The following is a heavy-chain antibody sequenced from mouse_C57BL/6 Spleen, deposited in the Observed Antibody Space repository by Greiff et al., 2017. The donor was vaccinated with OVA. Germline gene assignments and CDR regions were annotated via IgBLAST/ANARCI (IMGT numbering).Heavy chain of an antibody. D-gene: IGHD2-4*01. V-gene: IGHV14-2*01. Sequence: EVKLQESGAELVKPGASVKLSCTASGFNIKDYYMHWVKQRTEQGLEWIGRIDPEDGETKYAPKFQGKATITADPSSNTAYLQLSSLTSEDTAVYYCAMEDYEGYFDVWGTGTTVTVSS. J-gene: IGHJ1*03. CDR1: GFNIKDYY. CDR2: IDPEDGET. CDR3: AMEDYEGYFDV.